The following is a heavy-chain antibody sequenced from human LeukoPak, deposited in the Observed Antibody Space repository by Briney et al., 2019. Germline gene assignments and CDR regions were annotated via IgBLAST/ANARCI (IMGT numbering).Heavy chain of an antibody. CDR2: LYSGGTT. J-gene: IGHJ5*02. CDR3: VSVKRNTNWFDP. D-gene: IGHD1/OR15-1a*01. Sequence: PGGSLRLSCAASGFTVSSNYMSWVRQAPGKGLERVSILYSGGTTYYADSVKGRFTISRDNSKNTLSLQMNNVRAEDTAVYYCVSVKRNTNWFDPWGQGTLVTVSS. V-gene: IGHV3-53*01. CDR1: GFTVSSNY.